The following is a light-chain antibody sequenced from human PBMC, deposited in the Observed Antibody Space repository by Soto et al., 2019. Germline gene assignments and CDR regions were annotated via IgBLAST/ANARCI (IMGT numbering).Light chain of an antibody. CDR2: GAS. J-gene: IGKJ1*01. Sequence: EIVLTQSPGTLTLSAGERATLSCRSRQSVSSSDLAWYQQKPGQAPRLLIYGASSRATGIPDRFSGSGSGTDFTLTISGLEPEDSAAYYCQRHGATFGQGTKVDI. CDR3: QRHGAT. V-gene: IGKV3-20*01. CDR1: QSVSSSD.